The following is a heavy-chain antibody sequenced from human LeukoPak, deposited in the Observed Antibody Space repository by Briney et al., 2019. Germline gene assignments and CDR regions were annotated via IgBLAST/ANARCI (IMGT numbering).Heavy chain of an antibody. CDR3: AHLVVTIDWRSYFDY. Sequence: ESGPTLVKPTQTLTLTCTFSDFSLSTPGMGMGWIRQPPGKAPEWLVMIYYNDDKRYSPSLRSRLTITKDTSKNQVVLTMTNVDVVDTATYYCAHLVVTIDWRSYFDYWGQGILVTVSS. V-gene: IGHV2-5*01. D-gene: IGHD3-9*01. J-gene: IGHJ4*02. CDR1: DFSLSTPGMG. CDR2: IYYNDDK.